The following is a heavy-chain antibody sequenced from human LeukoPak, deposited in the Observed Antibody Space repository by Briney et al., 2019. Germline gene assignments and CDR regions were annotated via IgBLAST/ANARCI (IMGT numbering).Heavy chain of an antibody. CDR2: INHSGST. CDR3: ARVYREYYYYYYGMDV. Sequence: SETLSLTCAVYGGSFSGYYWSWIRQPPGKGLEWIGEINHSGSTNYNPSLKSRVTISVDTSKKQFSLKLSSVTAADTAVYYCARVYREYYYYYYGMDVWGQGTTVTVSS. V-gene: IGHV4-34*01. J-gene: IGHJ6*02. CDR1: GGSFSGYY. D-gene: IGHD5-12*01.